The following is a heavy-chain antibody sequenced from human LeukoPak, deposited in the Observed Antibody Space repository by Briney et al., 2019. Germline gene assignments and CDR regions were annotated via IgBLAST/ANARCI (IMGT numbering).Heavy chain of an antibody. CDR1: GFTLATYS. V-gene: IGHV3-21*01. CDR3: ASLKIRRIGNAFDI. J-gene: IGHJ3*02. D-gene: IGHD1-1*01. Sequence: GGSLRLSCAASGFTLATYSMNWVRQAPGKGLEWVSSISSSSAYIYYADSVKGRFTISRDNAKESLFLQMNSLRPEDTALYYCASLKIRRIGNAFDIWGQGQWSPSLQ. CDR2: ISSSSAYI.